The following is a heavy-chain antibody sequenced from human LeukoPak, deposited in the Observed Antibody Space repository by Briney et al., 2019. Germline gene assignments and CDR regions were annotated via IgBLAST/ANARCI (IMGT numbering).Heavy chain of an antibody. J-gene: IGHJ6*02. CDR2: IYYSGST. Sequence: SETLSLTCTVSGGSISSYCWSWIRQPPGTGLEWIGYIYYSGSTNYNPSLKSRVTISVDTSKNQFSLKLSSVTAADTAVYYCARVAADYYYYYGMDVWGQGTTVTVSS. CDR1: GGSISSYC. D-gene: IGHD4/OR15-4a*01. CDR3: ARVAADYYYYYGMDV. V-gene: IGHV4-59*01.